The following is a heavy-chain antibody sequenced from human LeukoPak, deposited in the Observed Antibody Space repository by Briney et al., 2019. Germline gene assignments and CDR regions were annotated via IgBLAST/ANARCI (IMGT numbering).Heavy chain of an antibody. V-gene: IGHV1-2*02. CDR1: GYTFTGYY. D-gene: IGHD2-21*02. J-gene: IGHJ5*02. CDR2: INPNSGGT. CDR3: ARGEEDKPAHIVVVTARNWFDP. Sequence: ASVKVSCKASGYTFTGYYMHWVRQAPGQGLEWMGWINPNSGGTNYAQKFQGRVTMTRDTSISTAYMELSRLRSDDTAVYYCARGEEDKPAHIVVVTARNWFDPWGQGTLVTVSS.